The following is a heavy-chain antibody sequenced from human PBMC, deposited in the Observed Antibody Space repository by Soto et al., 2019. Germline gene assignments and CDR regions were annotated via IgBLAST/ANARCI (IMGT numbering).Heavy chain of an antibody. D-gene: IGHD5-12*01. CDR3: AAGGGLPRYY. V-gene: IGHV4-30-2*01. CDR1: GGSISSGGYS. Sequence: QLQLQESGSGLVKPSQTLSLTCAVSGGSISSGGYSWSWIRQPPGKGLEWIGYIYHSGSTYYNPSLKRRITISAVRSQNQCSLKLSSVTAADTAVYYCAAGGGLPRYYWGQGTLVTVSS. CDR2: IYHSGST. J-gene: IGHJ4*02.